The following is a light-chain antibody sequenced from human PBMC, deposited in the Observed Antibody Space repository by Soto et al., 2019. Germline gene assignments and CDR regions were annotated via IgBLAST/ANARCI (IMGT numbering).Light chain of an antibody. J-gene: IGKJ2*01. CDR1: QSISNY. CDR3: QQSYNTPYT. Sequence: DIQMTQSPSSLSASVGDRVTITCRASQSISNYLNWYQQKPGQASNLLIYAASSLQSGAPSRFSGSGSGTDFTLTISSLHPEDFATYYCQQSYNTPYTFGQGTKLEIK. CDR2: AAS. V-gene: IGKV1-39*01.